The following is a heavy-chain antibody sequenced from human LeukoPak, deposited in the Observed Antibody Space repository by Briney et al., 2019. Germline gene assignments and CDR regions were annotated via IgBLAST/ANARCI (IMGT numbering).Heavy chain of an antibody. V-gene: IGHV1-69*05. D-gene: IGHD2-2*01. Sequence: SVKVSCKASGGTFSSYAISWVRQAPGQGLEWMGGIIPIFGTANYAQKFQGRVTITTDESTSTAYMELSSLRSEDTAVYYCASYCNSTSCNPSWGQGTLVTVSS. CDR2: IIPIFGTA. CDR1: GGTFSSYA. CDR3: ASYCNSTSCNPS. J-gene: IGHJ5*02.